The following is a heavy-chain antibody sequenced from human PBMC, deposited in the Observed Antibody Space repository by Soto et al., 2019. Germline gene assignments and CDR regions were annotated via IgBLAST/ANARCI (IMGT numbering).Heavy chain of an antibody. Sequence: QVQLVESGGGVVQPGRSLRISCAASGFSFSYYAMHWVRQAPGKGLEWVAVIAYDASKKYYADSVKGRFTISRDNSKNTLYLQMNSLRDEDTAVYYCASPYCSGGSCYLTEYFQHWGQGTLVTVSS. D-gene: IGHD2-15*01. J-gene: IGHJ1*01. V-gene: IGHV3-30*03. CDR1: GFSFSYYA. CDR2: IAYDASKK. CDR3: ASPYCSGGSCYLTEYFQH.